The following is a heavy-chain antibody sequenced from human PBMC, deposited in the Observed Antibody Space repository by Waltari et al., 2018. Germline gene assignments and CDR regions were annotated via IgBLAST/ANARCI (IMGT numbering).Heavy chain of an antibody. V-gene: IGHV3-48*04. D-gene: IGHD1-26*01. CDR3: ARGWEVDY. Sequence: EVQLVESGRGLVQPGGSLRLSCAASGFTFSSYSMNWVRQAPGKGLEWVSYISSSSTIYYADSVKGRFTISRDNAKNSLYLQMNSLRAEDTAVYYCARGWEVDYWGQGTLVTVSS. J-gene: IGHJ4*02. CDR1: GFTFSSYS. CDR2: ISSSSTI.